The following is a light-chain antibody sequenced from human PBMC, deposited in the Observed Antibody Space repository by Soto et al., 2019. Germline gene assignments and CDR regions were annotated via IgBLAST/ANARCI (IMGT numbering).Light chain of an antibody. Sequence: EIVMTQSPATLSVSPGGKGHLPCRARQEFSRQLAWYQQKPCQAPRLLIYGAFTRATGIPARFSGSGSGTEFTLTISSLQSEDFAIYYCQQYKNWPPLTFGGGTKVEIK. J-gene: IGKJ4*01. CDR1: QEFSRQ. CDR2: GAF. CDR3: QQYKNWPPLT. V-gene: IGKV3-15*01.